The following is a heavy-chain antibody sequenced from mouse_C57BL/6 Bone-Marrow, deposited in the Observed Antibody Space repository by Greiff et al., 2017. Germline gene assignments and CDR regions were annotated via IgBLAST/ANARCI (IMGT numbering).Heavy chain of an antibody. CDR1: GFTFSSYG. Sequence: EVKLVESGGDLVKPGGSLKLSCAASGFTFSSYGMSWVRQTPDKRLEWVATISSGGSYTYYPDRVKGRFTISRDNAKNTLYLQMSSLKAEDTAMYYCARPSTVVDYYAIDYWGQGTSVTVSS. CDR2: ISSGGSYT. V-gene: IGHV5-6*01. CDR3: ARPSTVVDYYAIDY. J-gene: IGHJ4*01. D-gene: IGHD1-1*01.